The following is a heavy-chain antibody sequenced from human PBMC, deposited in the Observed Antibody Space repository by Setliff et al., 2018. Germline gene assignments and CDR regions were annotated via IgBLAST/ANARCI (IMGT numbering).Heavy chain of an antibody. CDR2: IYIGGSA. V-gene: IGHV4-4*07. CDR1: GGSISSYY. D-gene: IGHD6-19*01. J-gene: IGHJ6*03. CDR3: AREQWLDPPGYYYMDV. Sequence: PSETLSLTCTVSGGSISSYYWSWIRQPAGKGLEWIGHIYIGGSANYSPSLKSRVTMSIDTSKNQFSLKLNSVTAADMAVYYCAREQWLDPPGYYYMDVWAKGTTVTVS.